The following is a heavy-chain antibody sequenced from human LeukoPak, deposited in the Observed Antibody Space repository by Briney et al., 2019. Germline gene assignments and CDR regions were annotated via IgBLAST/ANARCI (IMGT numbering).Heavy chain of an antibody. CDR2: INPNSGGT. V-gene: IGHV1-2*02. J-gene: IGHJ5*02. CDR3: ARDTYSGTYSGWFDP. Sequence: ASVKASCKASGYTFTGYYMHWVRQAPGQGLEWMGWINPNSGGTNYAQKFQGRVTMTRDTSISTAYMELSSVTAADTALYYCARDTYSGTYSGWFDPWGQGTLVIVSS. CDR1: GYTFTGYY. D-gene: IGHD1-26*01.